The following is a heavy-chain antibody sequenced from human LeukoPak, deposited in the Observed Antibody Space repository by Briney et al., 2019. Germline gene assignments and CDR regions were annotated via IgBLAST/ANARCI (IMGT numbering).Heavy chain of an antibody. V-gene: IGHV3-30*18. Sequence: SGGSLRLSCAASGFTFSSYGMSWVRQAPGKGLEWVAVISYDGSNKYYADSVKGRFTISRDNSRNTLFLQMNSLRAEDTAVYYCAKVRYYYGSGSYYNGPSDSWGQGTLVTVSS. D-gene: IGHD3-10*01. J-gene: IGHJ4*02. CDR3: AKVRYYYGSGSYYNGPSDS. CDR1: GFTFSSYG. CDR2: ISYDGSNK.